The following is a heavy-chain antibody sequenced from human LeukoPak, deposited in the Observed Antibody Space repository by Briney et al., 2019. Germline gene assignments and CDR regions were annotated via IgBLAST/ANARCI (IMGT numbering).Heavy chain of an antibody. V-gene: IGHV1-18*01. Sequence: GASVKVSCKASGYTFTSYGINWVRPAPGQGLERMGWISTYNGNTNYAQKLQGRVTMTTDTSTSTAYMELRSLRSDDTAVYYCARVSHTSTRYFQYLGQGTLVTVSS. CDR3: ARVSHTSTRYFQY. CDR1: GYTFTSYG. D-gene: IGHD2-2*01. CDR2: ISTYNGNT. J-gene: IGHJ1*01.